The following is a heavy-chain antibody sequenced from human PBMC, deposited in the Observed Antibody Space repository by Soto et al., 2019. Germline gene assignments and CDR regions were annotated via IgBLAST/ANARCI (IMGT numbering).Heavy chain of an antibody. CDR3: ARSVFRGVLVTKSFDS. D-gene: IGHD3-10*01. Sequence: PSETLSLTCTVSGGSISKYYWTWIRQPPGKGLEWIGYVYYSGTTNYNPSLKSRVTTSLNTSKNQFSLKLTSVTAADTAVYYCARSVFRGVLVTKSFDSWGQGTLVTVSS. V-gene: IGHV4-59*01. CDR1: GGSISKYY. J-gene: IGHJ4*02. CDR2: VYYSGTT.